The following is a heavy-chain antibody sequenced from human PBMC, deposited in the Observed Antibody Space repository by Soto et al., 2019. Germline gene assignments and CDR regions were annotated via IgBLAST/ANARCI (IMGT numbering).Heavy chain of an antibody. D-gene: IGHD2-2*01. V-gene: IGHV1-46*01. Sequence: ASVKVSCKASGYTFTSYYMHWVRQAPGQGLEWMGIINPSGGSTSYAQKFQGRVTMTRDTSTSTVYMELSSLRSEDTAVYYCARDITCISTSCPNWFDPWGQGTLVTVSP. CDR1: GYTFTSYY. CDR3: ARDITCISTSCPNWFDP. J-gene: IGHJ5*02. CDR2: INPSGGST.